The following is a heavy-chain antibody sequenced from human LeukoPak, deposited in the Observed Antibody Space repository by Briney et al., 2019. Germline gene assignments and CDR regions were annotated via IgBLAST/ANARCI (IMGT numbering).Heavy chain of an antibody. D-gene: IGHD6-13*01. J-gene: IGHJ5*02. CDR2: INHSGST. Sequence: SSETLSLTCAVYGGSFSGYYWSWLRQPPGKGLEWIGVINHSGSTNYNPSLKSRVTISVDTSKNQFSLKLSPVTAADTAVYYCTRDTGYSSSWYQNWFDPWGQGTLVTVSS. V-gene: IGHV4-34*01. CDR3: TRDTGYSSSWYQNWFDP. CDR1: GGSFSGYY.